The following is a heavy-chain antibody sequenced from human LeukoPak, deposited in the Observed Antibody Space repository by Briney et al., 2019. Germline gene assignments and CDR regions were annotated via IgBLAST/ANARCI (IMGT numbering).Heavy chain of an antibody. Sequence: ASVKVSCKASGGTFSSYAISWVRQAPGQGLEWMGGIIPIFGTANYAQKFQGRVTITTDESTSTAYMELSSLRSEDTAVYYCAGGPTAMVTCWGQGTLVTVSS. CDR2: IIPIFGTA. V-gene: IGHV1-69*05. CDR3: AGGPTAMVTC. D-gene: IGHD5-18*01. J-gene: IGHJ4*02. CDR1: GGTFSSYA.